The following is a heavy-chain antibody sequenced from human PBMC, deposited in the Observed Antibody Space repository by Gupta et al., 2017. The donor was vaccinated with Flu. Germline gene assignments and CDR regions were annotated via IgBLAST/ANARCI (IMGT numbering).Heavy chain of an antibody. V-gene: IGHV3-15*01. D-gene: IGHD3-10*01. CDR3: TTDSSGGITFDI. CDR1: GFSFSYAY. CDR2: LKSEADGGTA. Sequence: EGQLVESGGGLVKSGGSLRLSCAASGFSFSYAYMTWVRQAPGKGLEWVGRLKSEADGGTADYAAPVKGRFTISRDDSKNTLWLQMNSLRTEDTAVYYCTTDSSGGITFDIWGQGTPVTVSA. J-gene: IGHJ3*02.